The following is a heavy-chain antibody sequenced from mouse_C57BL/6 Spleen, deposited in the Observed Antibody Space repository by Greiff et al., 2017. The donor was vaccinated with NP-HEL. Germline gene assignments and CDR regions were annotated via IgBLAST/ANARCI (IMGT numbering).Heavy chain of an antibody. CDR1: GYTFTDYY. Sequence: VQLQQSGPELVKPGASVKISCKASGYTFTDYYMNWVKQSHGKSLEWIGDINPNNGGTSYNQKFKGKATLTVDKSSSTAYMELRSLTSEDSAVYYCATSYSNCVFAYWGQGTLVTVSA. CDR2: INPNNGGT. CDR3: ATSYSNCVFAY. J-gene: IGHJ3*01. D-gene: IGHD2-5*01. V-gene: IGHV1-26*01.